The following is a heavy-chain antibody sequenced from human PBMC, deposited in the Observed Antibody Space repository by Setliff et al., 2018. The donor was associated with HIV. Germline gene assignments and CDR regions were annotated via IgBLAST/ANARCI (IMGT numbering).Heavy chain of an antibody. CDR1: GDTFSNYG. V-gene: IGHV1-69*10. CDR2: VIPILDIT. J-gene: IGHJ3*01. Sequence: GASVKVSCKASGDTFSNYGLNWVRQAPGQGPEWMGGVIPILDITNYAQNFWGRLTISADESTSTTYMELKNLRAEDTAVYYCAREQSDTSGHRGRRGALDVWGQGTMVTVSS. D-gene: IGHD3-22*01. CDR3: AREQSDTSGHRGRRGALDV.